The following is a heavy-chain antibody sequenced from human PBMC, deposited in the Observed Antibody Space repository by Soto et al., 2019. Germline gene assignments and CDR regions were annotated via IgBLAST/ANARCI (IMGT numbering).Heavy chain of an antibody. CDR3: ARSDYDFWSGVSYYYYGMDV. V-gene: IGHV3-48*03. D-gene: IGHD3-3*01. CDR1: GFTFSSYE. CDR2: ISSSGSTI. Sequence: EVQLVESGGGLVQPGGSLRLSCAASGFTFSSYEMNWVRQAPGKGLEWVSYISSSGSTIYYADSVKGRFTISRDNAKNSLYLQMTSLRAEDTAVYYCARSDYDFWSGVSYYYYGMDVWGQGTTVTVSS. J-gene: IGHJ6*02.